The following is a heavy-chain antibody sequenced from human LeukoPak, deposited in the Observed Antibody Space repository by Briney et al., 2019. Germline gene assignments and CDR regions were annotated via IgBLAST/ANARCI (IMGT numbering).Heavy chain of an antibody. CDR1: GYTFSTYY. CDR2: ISAYNGNT. D-gene: IGHD4-17*01. CDR3: ARDCYYGDYPYYYYYGMDV. Sequence: EASVKVSCKASGYTFSTYYIHWVRQAPGQGLEWMGWISAYNGNTNYAQKLQGRVTMTTDTSTSTAYMELRSLRSDDTAVYYCARDCYYGDYPYYYYYGMDVWGQGTTVTVSS. J-gene: IGHJ6*02. V-gene: IGHV1-18*04.